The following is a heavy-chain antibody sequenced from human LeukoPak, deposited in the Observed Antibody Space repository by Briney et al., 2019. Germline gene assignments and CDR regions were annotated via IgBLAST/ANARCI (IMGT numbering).Heavy chain of an antibody. Sequence: SETLSLTCPGSGGSIRSYYWSWIRQPPEKGLEWIGYIYYSGSTNYNPSLKSRVTISIDTSKNQFSLKLSSVTAADTAVYYCARRSYSHGYSDYFDYWGQGTLVTVSS. V-gene: IGHV4-59*08. CDR3: ARRSYSHGYSDYFDY. D-gene: IGHD5-18*01. CDR1: GGSIRSYY. CDR2: IYYSGST. J-gene: IGHJ4*02.